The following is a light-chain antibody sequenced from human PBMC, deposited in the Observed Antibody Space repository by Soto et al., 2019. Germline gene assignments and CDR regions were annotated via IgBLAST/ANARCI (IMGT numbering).Light chain of an antibody. V-gene: IGKV2-28*01. CDR3: MQALQTPT. Sequence: DIVMTQSPLSLPVTPGEPASISCRSSQSLLHSNGYNYLDWYLQKPGQSPQLLIYLGSNRASGVPDRFSGSGSGTDFTLKISRVEAEDVGVYYCMQALQTPTFGQGTKVDNK. CDR2: LGS. J-gene: IGKJ1*01. CDR1: QSLLHSNGYNY.